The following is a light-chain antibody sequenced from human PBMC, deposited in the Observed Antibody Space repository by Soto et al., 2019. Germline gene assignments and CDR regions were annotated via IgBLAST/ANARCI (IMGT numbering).Light chain of an antibody. V-gene: IGKV3-15*01. Sequence: EIVMTQSPATLTMSPGERATLSCRASQSVSINLAWYQQKPGQTPKLLIYVASTRATGIPARFSGSGSGTEFTLTISSLQSEDFAVYYCQQYNVWPLTFGGGTKVEFK. CDR2: VAS. J-gene: IGKJ4*01. CDR1: QSVSIN. CDR3: QQYNVWPLT.